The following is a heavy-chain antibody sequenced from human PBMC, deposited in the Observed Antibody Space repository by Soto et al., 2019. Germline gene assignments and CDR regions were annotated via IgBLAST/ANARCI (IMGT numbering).Heavy chain of an antibody. CDR1: GGSISSPNYY. Sequence: PSETLSLTCLVCGGSISSPNYYWAWIRQSPGKGLEWIGSLFYTGNTYYNPSLKSRVTISVDTSKNQFSLRLSSVTAADTAVYYCAKQGLEYNYYGIDMWGPGTTVTVSS. CDR2: LFYTGNT. J-gene: IGHJ6*02. CDR3: AKQGLEYNYYGIDM. V-gene: IGHV4-39*01.